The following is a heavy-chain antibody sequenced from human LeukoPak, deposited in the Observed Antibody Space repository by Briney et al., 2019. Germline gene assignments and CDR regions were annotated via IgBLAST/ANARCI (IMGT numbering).Heavy chain of an antibody. CDR3: AKHSGSYFVYYFDY. Sequence: GGSLRLSCGVSGFTFSSYGMSWVRQAPGKGLELVSVISGSGYNTDYADSVKSRFTISRDNYRLYLQMNSLRPEDTAVYYCAKHSGSYFVYYFDYWGQGTLVTVPS. V-gene: IGHV3-23*01. CDR2: ISGSGYNT. D-gene: IGHD1-26*01. CDR1: GFTFSSYG. J-gene: IGHJ4*02.